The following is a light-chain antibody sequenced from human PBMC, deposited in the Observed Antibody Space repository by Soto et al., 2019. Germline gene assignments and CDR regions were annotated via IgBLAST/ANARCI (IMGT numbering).Light chain of an antibody. CDR1: SSNIGSNT. CDR3: AAWDDSMNGGYV. J-gene: IGLJ1*01. Sequence: QSVLTQPPSASGTPLQRVTISCSGSSSNIGSNTVNWYQQLPGTAPKLLIYSNNQRPSGVPDRFSGSKSGTSASLAISGLQSEDEADYYCAAWDDSMNGGYVFGTGTKVTVL. CDR2: SNN. V-gene: IGLV1-44*01.